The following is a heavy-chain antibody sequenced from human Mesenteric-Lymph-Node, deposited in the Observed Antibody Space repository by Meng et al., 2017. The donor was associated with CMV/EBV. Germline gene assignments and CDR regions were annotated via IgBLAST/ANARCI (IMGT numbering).Heavy chain of an antibody. CDR1: GYTFTGYY. V-gene: IGHV1-2*02. Sequence: ASVKVSCKASGYTFTGYYIHWVRQAPGQGLEWMGWINPTSGGTKYAPKFQGRVTMTRDTSISTVYLELSRLRSDDTAVYYCARENGDDAFDIWGQGTMVTVSS. J-gene: IGHJ3*02. CDR3: ARENGDDAFDI. CDR2: INPTSGGT. D-gene: IGHD7-27*01.